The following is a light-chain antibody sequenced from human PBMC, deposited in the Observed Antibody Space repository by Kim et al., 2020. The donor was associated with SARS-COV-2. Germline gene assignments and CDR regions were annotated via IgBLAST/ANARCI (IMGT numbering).Light chain of an antibody. CDR1: TRAVTSGHY. V-gene: IGLV7-46*01. CDR2: DTS. J-gene: IGLJ2*01. CDR3: LLSYSDTRPGV. Sequence: QAVVTQEPSLTVSPGGTVTLTCGSSTRAVTSGHYPYWFQQKPGQAPRTLIYDTSIKHSWTPARFSGSLLGGKAALTLSGAQPEDEAEYYCLLSYSDTRPGVFGGGTQLTVL.